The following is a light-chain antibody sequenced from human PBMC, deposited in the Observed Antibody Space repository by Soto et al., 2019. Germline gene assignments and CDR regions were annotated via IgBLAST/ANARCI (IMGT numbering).Light chain of an antibody. CDR2: GAY. Sequence: EIGLTQSPGTLSLSPGERATLSCRASQSVSSSYLAWYQQKPGQAPRRLIYGAYSSATGIPDRFSGGGSGTDFTLTISRLEPDACAVYYCQHYGSSPRFTFGPGTKVDIK. J-gene: IGKJ3*01. CDR1: QSVSSSY. CDR3: QHYGSSPRFT. V-gene: IGKV3-20*01.